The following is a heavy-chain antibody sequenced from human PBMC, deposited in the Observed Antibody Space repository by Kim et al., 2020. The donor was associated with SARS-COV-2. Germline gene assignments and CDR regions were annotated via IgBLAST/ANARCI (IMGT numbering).Heavy chain of an antibody. Sequence: GGSLRLSCAASGFTFSSYGMHWVRQAPGKGLEWVAVIWYDGSNKYYADSVKGRFTISRDNSKNTLYLQMNSLRAEDTAVYYCARAPYGDYGGNSGASGMDVWGQGTTVTVSS. J-gene: IGHJ6*02. D-gene: IGHD4-17*01. V-gene: IGHV3-33*01. CDR1: GFTFSSYG. CDR2: IWYDGSNK. CDR3: ARAPYGDYGGNSGASGMDV.